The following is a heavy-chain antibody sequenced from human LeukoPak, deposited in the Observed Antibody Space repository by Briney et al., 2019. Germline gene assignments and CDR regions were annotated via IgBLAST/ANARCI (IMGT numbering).Heavy chain of an antibody. CDR2: IYYSGST. Sequence: PSETLSLTCTVSGGSISTYYWSWIRQPPGKGLEWIGYIYYSGSTNYNPSLKSRVTISVDTSKNRFSLKLSSVTAADTAVYYCAKGGLQGSYYYYYMDVWGKGTTVTISS. D-gene: IGHD4-11*01. J-gene: IGHJ6*03. CDR1: GGSISTYY. V-gene: IGHV4-59*01. CDR3: AKGGLQGSYYYYYMDV.